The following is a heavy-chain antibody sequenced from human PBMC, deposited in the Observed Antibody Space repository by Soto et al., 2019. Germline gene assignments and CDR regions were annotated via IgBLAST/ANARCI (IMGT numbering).Heavy chain of an antibody. CDR3: ARDPDYIWGSYRDRGLIDY. CDR1: GFTFSSYW. D-gene: IGHD3-16*02. CDR2: IKQDGSEK. J-gene: IGHJ4*02. V-gene: IGHV3-7*01. Sequence: PGGSLRLSCAASGFTFSSYWMSWVRQAPGKGLEWVANIKQDGSEKYYVDSVKGRFTISRDNAKNSLYLQMNSLRAEDTAVYYCARDPDYIWGSYRDRGLIDYWGQGTLVTVSS.